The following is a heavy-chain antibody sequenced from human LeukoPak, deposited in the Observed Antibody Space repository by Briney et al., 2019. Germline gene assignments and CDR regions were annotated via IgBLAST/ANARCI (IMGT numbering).Heavy chain of an antibody. J-gene: IGHJ4*02. CDR1: GGSFSGYY. CDR2: ISHSRST. D-gene: IGHD3-22*01. V-gene: IGHV4-34*01. CDR3: ARGRGGYYDSSGYYYGVQRLDY. Sequence: PSETLSLTCAVYGGSFSGYYWSWIRQPPGKGLEWIGEISHSRSTNYNPSLKSRVTISVDTSKNQFPLKLSSVTAADTAVYYCARGRGGYYDSSGYYYGVQRLDYWGQGTLVTVSS.